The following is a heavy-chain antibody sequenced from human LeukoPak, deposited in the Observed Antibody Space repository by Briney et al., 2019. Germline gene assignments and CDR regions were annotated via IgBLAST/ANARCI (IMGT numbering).Heavy chain of an antibody. CDR1: GGSISSYY. V-gene: IGHV4-4*07. CDR3: ARGRRLDSSGWTYYYYGMDV. D-gene: IGHD6-19*01. CDR2: IYTSGST. J-gene: IGHJ6*02. Sequence: SETLSLTCTVSGGSISSYYWSWIRRPAGKGLEWIGRIYTSGSTNYNPSLKSRVTMSVDTSKNQFSLKLSSVTAADTAVYYCARGRRLDSSGWTYYYYGMDVWGQGTTVTVSS.